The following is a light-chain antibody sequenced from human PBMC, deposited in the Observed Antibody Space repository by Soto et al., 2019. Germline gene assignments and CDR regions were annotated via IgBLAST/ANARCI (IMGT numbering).Light chain of an antibody. CDR3: HQYNSYSYT. CDR2: KAS. CDR1: QSISSW. V-gene: IGKV1-5*03. J-gene: IGKJ2*01. Sequence: DIQMTQSPSTLSASVGDRVTITCRASQSISSWLAWYQQKPGKAPKLLIYKASSLESGVPSRFSGSGSGTEFTLTISSLQPDDFATYYCHQYNSYSYTFGQGTKLEFK.